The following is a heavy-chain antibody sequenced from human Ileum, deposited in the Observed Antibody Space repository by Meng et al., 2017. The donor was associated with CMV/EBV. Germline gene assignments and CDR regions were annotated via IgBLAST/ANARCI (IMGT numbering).Heavy chain of an antibody. V-gene: IGHV4-39*07. Sequence: SCPGLVTPAETLSLACTASGDPISSGSHSWAWFRQPPGKGLEWIGSMYFSGIADYNPSLKSRVTISLHATQKQFSLRLTSVTAADSAVYFCARDLTNKWFYYWGQGTLVTVSS. CDR1: GDPISSGSHS. D-gene: IGHD1-26*01. J-gene: IGHJ4*02. CDR2: MYFSGIA. CDR3: ARDLTNKWFYY.